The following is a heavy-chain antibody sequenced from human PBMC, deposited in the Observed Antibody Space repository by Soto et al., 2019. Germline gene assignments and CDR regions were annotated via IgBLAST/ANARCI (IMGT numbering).Heavy chain of an antibody. CDR3: AKTAAGGKNYYVMDV. Sequence: GESLKISCKGSGYSFTSYWIGWARQMPGKGLEWMGIIYPGDSDTRYSPSFQGQVTISADKSISTAYLQWSSLKASDTAMYYCAKTAAGGKNYYVMDVWAQRTTVTVSS. CDR1: GYSFTSYW. CDR2: IYPGDSDT. J-gene: IGHJ6*02. D-gene: IGHD6-13*01. V-gene: IGHV5-51*01.